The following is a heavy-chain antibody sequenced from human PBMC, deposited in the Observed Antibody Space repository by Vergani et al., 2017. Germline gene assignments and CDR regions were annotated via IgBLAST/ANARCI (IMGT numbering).Heavy chain of an antibody. CDR2: ITAIGSA. V-gene: IGHV4-34*02. J-gene: IGHJ4*02. Sequence: QVHLQQRGAGVLKPSETLYLICGVIGGSLRGYFWSWIRQSPGRGLEWIGEITAIGSAKYSPSATSRVTISVDTSRGEFTLTVTSVTAADTGLYFCASRRPRLNLGSKSNAGTFDSWGQGTLVTVSS. D-gene: IGHD3-10*01. CDR1: GGSLRGYF. CDR3: ASRRPRLNLGSKSNAGTFDS.